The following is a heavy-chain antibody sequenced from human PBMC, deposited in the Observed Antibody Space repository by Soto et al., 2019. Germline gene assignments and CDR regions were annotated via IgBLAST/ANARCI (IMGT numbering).Heavy chain of an antibody. D-gene: IGHD3-16*01. V-gene: IGHV1-2*02. Sequence: GASVKVSCKSSGYTFTGYYLHWVRQAPGQGLEWMGWVNPNSGGTNFAQNFEGRVSMTRDTSINTAFMELNRLTSDDTAMYYCARGGNYPPYFGYWGPGTQVTVSS. CDR2: VNPNSGGT. J-gene: IGHJ4*02. CDR1: GYTFTGYY. CDR3: ARGGNYPPYFGY.